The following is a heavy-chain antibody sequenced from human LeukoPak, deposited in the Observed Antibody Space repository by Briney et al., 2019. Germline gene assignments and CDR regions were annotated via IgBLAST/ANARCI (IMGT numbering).Heavy chain of an antibody. CDR3: AXXXWAAAGTSPPDY. V-gene: IGHV1-2*02. D-gene: IGHD6-13*01. Sequence: ASVNVSCKASGYTFTGYYMHWVRQAPGQGLEWMGWINPNSGGTNYAQKFQGRVTMTRDTSISTAYMEPSRLRSDDTAGYYCAXXXWAAAGTSPPDYWGQGTLVTVSS. CDR2: INPNSGGT. J-gene: IGHJ4*02. CDR1: GYTFTGYY.